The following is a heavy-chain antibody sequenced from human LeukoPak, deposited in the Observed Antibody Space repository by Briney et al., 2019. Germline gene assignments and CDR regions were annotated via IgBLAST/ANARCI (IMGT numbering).Heavy chain of an antibody. CDR1: GGSISSGSYY. CDR3: ARVFWSGYYTDYYYYMDV. J-gene: IGHJ6*03. D-gene: IGHD3-3*01. Sequence: SETLSLTCTVSGGSISSGSYYWSWIRQPAGKGLEWIGRIYTSGSTNYNPSLKSRVTISVDTSKNQFSLKLSSVTAADTAVYYCARVFWSGYYTDYYYYMDVWGKGPRSPSP. CDR2: IYTSGST. V-gene: IGHV4-61*02.